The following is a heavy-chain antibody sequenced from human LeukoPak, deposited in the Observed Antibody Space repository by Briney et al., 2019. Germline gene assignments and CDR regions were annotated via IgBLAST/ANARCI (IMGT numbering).Heavy chain of an antibody. J-gene: IGHJ6*02. CDR2: ISYDGSNK. D-gene: IGHD1-26*01. Sequence: GGALRLSCAPSGFTFSSYVLHWVRQAPGKGLEWVAVISYDGSNKYYAHSAKGRFTISRDNSKNTLYLQKNSLRAEDTAVYYCAKLSVGAYYYYCMDVWGQGTTVTVSS. CDR3: AKLSVGAYYYYCMDV. CDR1: GFTFSSYV. V-gene: IGHV3-30*18.